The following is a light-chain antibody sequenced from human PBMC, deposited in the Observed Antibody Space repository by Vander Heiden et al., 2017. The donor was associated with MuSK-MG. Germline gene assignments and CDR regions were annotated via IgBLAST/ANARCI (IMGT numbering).Light chain of an antibody. CDR3: QQSDSTPQFT. CDR1: QSISSY. J-gene: IGKJ3*01. CDR2: AAS. V-gene: IGKV1-39*01. Sequence: DIQMTQSPSSLSASVGDRVTITCRASQSISSYLNWYQQKPGKAPKLLIYAASSLQSGVPSRFSGSGYGTDFTLTISSRQPEDFATYYCQQSDSTPQFTFGPGTKVDI.